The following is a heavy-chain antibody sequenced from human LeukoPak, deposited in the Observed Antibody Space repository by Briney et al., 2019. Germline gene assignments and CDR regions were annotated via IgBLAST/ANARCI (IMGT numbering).Heavy chain of an antibody. J-gene: IGHJ4*02. CDR3: ASSRGKNYDYVWGSYRVFDY. CDR2: IIPIFGTA. CDR1: GGTFSSYA. V-gene: IGHV1-69*05. D-gene: IGHD3-16*02. Sequence: SVKVSCKASGGTFSSYAISWVRQAPGQGLEWMGGIIPIFGTANYAQKFQGRVTITTDESTSTAYMELSSLRSEDTAVYYCASSRGKNYDYVWGSYRVFDYWGQGTLVTVS.